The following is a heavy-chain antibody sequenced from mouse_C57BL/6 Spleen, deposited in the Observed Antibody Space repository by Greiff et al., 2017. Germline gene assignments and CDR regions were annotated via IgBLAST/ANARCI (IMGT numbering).Heavy chain of an antibody. CDR3: ARSLPWYFDV. D-gene: IGHD5-5*01. CDR2: INPNYGTT. J-gene: IGHJ1*03. CDR1: GYSFTDYN. V-gene: IGHV1-39*01. Sequence: EVKLMESGPELVKPGASVKISCKASGYSFTDYNMNWVKQSNGKSLEWIGVINPNYGTTSYNQKFKSKATLTVDKSSSTAYMQLSSLTSEDSAVYYCARSLPWYFDVWGTGTTVTVSS.